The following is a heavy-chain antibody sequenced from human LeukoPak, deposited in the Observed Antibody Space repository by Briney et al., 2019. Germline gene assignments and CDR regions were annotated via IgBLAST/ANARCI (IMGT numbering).Heavy chain of an antibody. J-gene: IGHJ6*03. V-gene: IGHV4-34*01. CDR2: INHSGST. CDR3: ARGVATITLYYYYYYMDV. Sequence: SETLSLTCAVYGGSFSGYYWSWIRQPPGKGPEWIGEINHSGSTNYNPSLKSRVTISVDTSKNQFSLKLSSVTAADTAVYYCARGVATITLYYYYYYMDVWGKGTTVTVSS. CDR1: GGSFSGYY. D-gene: IGHD5-12*01.